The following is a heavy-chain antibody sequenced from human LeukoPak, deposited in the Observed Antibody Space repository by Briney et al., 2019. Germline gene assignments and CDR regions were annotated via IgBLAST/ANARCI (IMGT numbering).Heavy chain of an antibody. D-gene: IGHD5-18*01. Sequence: GGSLRLSCAASGFTFSSYWMSWVRQAPGKGLEWVAKRKQDGSEKYYVDSVKGRFTISRDNAKNSLYLQMNSLRAEDTAVYYCARGAAMVSQYYFDYWGQGTLVTVSS. J-gene: IGHJ4*02. CDR1: GFTFSSYW. CDR3: ARGAAMVSQYYFDY. CDR2: RKQDGSEK. V-gene: IGHV3-7*01.